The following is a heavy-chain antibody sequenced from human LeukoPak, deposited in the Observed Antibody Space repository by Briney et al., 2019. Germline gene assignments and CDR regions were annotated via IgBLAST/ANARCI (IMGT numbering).Heavy chain of an antibody. CDR3: ARESNQGYYFDY. Sequence: GGSLRLSCAASGFTFSSYSMNWVRQAPGKGLEWVSSISSSSSYTYYADSVKGRFTISRDNAKNSLYLQMNSLRAEDTAVYYCARESNQGYYFDYWGQGTLVTVSS. J-gene: IGHJ4*02. CDR1: GFTFSSYS. V-gene: IGHV3-21*01. CDR2: ISSSSSYT.